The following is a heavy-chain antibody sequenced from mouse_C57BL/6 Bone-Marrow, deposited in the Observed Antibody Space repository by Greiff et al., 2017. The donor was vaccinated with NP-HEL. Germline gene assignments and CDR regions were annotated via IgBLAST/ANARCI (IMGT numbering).Heavy chain of an antibody. Sequence: DVHLVESGGGLVQPGGSMKLSCAASGFTFSDAWMDWVRQSPEKGLEWVAEIRNKANNHATYYAESVKGRFTISRDESKSSVYLQMNSSRAEDTGIYYCTGPYDSYYAMDYWGQGTSVTVSS. CDR3: TGPYDSYYAMDY. CDR2: IRNKANNHAT. D-gene: IGHD2-12*01. CDR1: GFTFSDAW. V-gene: IGHV6-6*01. J-gene: IGHJ4*01.